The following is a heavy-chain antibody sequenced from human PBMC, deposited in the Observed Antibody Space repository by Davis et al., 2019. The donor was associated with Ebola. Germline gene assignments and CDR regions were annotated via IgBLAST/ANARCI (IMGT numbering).Heavy chain of an antibody. CDR2: SKSKTDAGTT. Sequence: GESLNISCAASGITFSNAWMSWVRQAPGKGLEWVGRSKSKTDAGTTDYAAPVRGRFTISRDDSKNMLYLQMNSLKIEDTAVYYCSTTPEWELYFDYWGQGTLVTVSS. V-gene: IGHV3-15*01. CDR1: GITFSNAW. D-gene: IGHD1-26*01. CDR3: STTPEWELYFDY. J-gene: IGHJ4*02.